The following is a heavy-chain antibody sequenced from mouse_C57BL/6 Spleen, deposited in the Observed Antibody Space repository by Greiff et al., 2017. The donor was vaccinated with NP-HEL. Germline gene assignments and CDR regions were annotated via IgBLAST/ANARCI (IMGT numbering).Heavy chain of an antibody. CDR3: ARVNYGSTYYFDY. Sequence: VQLQQSGAELVMPGASVKLSCKASGYTFTSYWMHWVKQRPGQGLEWIGEIDPSDSYTNYNQKFKGKSTLTVDKSSSTAYMQLSSLTSEDSAVYYCARVNYGSTYYFDYWGQGTTLTVSS. CDR1: GYTFTSYW. D-gene: IGHD1-1*01. J-gene: IGHJ2*01. V-gene: IGHV1-69*01. CDR2: IDPSDSYT.